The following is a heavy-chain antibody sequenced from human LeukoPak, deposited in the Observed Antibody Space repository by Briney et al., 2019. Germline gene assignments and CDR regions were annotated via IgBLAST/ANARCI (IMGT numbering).Heavy chain of an antibody. CDR3: AREARREIGPGGGKRMYTFDI. J-gene: IGHJ3*02. V-gene: IGHV3-23*01. D-gene: IGHD2-15*01. Sequence: PGGSLRLSCAASGFTFSSYAMSWVRQAPGKGLESFSVIGGSAIATYYADSVMGRFTISRDSSKNTLFLQMNNLRAEDTAVYYCAREARREIGPGGGKRMYTFDIWGQGTMVTFSS. CDR1: GFTFSSYA. CDR2: IGGSAIAT.